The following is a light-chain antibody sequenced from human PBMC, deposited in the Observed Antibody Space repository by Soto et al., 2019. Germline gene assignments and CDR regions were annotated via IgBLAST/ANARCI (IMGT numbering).Light chain of an antibody. CDR2: KIC. Sequence: DIVLTQTPLSSPVTLGQPASISCRSSQSLVHSDGNTDLSWLKQRTGQPPRLLTYKICIRFSGVPDRFSVRGAGTDFSMKMSRVEDEDFGVYYCMQATHVPRSFGQGTKVEIK. CDR3: MQATHVPRS. CDR1: QSLVHSDGNTD. J-gene: IGKJ1*01. V-gene: IGKV2-24*01.